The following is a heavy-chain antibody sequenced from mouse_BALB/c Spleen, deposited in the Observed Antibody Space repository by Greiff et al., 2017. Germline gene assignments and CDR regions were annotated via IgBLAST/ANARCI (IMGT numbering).Heavy chain of an antibody. Sequence: EVMLVESGGGLVQPGGSLKLSCAASGFTFSSYTMSWVRQTPEKRLEWVAYISNGGGSTYYPDTVKGRFTISRDNAKNTLYLQMSSLKSEDTAMCYCARHRKYDGIYYAMDYWGQGTSVTVSS. V-gene: IGHV5-12-2*01. CDR1: GFTFSSYT. CDR2: ISNGGGST. D-gene: IGHD2-14*01. CDR3: ARHRKYDGIYYAMDY. J-gene: IGHJ4*01.